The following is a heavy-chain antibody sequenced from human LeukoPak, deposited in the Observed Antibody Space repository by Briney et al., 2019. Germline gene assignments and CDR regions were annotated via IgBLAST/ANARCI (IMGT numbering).Heavy chain of an antibody. J-gene: IGHJ6*02. Sequence: GGSLRLSCVGSGFTFSRYWLNWVRQAPGKGLEWVANMNQDGSEIYYLDSVKGRFTTSRDNAKNSVYLQMNSLRAEDTAVYYCASPLLRYPRKDVWGQGTTVTVSS. CDR1: GFTFSRYW. CDR2: MNQDGSEI. D-gene: IGHD3-9*01. CDR3: ASPLLRYPRKDV. V-gene: IGHV3-7*01.